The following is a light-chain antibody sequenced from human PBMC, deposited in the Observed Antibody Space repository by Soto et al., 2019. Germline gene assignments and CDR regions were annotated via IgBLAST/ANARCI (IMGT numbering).Light chain of an antibody. Sequence: EIVLTQSPGTLSLSPGERATLSCSASQSVYISYLAWYQQKPGQAPRLLIYGASSRATGIPDRFSGSGSGTDFTLTISRLETEDFAVYYCDQYGSLPLTFGGGTKVEIK. V-gene: IGKV3-20*01. J-gene: IGKJ4*01. CDR2: GAS. CDR3: DQYGSLPLT. CDR1: QSVYISY.